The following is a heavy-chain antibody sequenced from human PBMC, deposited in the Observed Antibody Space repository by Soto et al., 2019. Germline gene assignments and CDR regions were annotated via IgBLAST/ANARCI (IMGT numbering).Heavy chain of an antibody. V-gene: IGHV3-33*01. J-gene: IGHJ4*02. D-gene: IGHD6-13*01. CDR3: ARVPTSSSWAFDY. CDR2: IWYDGSNR. CDR1: GFTFRSYG. Sequence: GGSLRLSCAASGFTFRSYGMHWVRQAPGKGLEWVAVIWYDGSNRYYADSVKGRFTISRDNSKNTLYLQMNSLRAEDTAVYYCARVPTSSSWAFDYWGQGTLVTVSS.